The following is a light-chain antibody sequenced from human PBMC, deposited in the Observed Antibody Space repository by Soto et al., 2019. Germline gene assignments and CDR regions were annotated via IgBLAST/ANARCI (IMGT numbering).Light chain of an antibody. CDR2: DAS. V-gene: IGKV3-11*01. CDR1: QSVGTD. CDR3: QQRSNGLT. J-gene: IGKJ4*01. Sequence: ETVLTQSPATLSLSPGERATLSCRASQSVGTDLAWFQQKSGQAPRLLIYDASNRVPGIPARFSGGGSGTDFTLTISSLEPEDFAVYYCQQRSNGLTFGGGTRVEIK.